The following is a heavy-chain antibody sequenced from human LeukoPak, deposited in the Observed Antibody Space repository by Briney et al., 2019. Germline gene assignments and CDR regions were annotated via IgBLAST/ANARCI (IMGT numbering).Heavy chain of an antibody. CDR2: ISTSSLYI. Sequence: GSLRLSCAASGFTFSSYAMSWVRQAPGKGLEWVSSISTSSLYIYYADSVKGRFTISRDNAKNSLYLQMNSLRAEDTAVYYCASEHSGNYYRPFDYWGQGTLVTVSS. CDR3: ASEHSGNYYRPFDY. J-gene: IGHJ4*02. CDR1: GFTFSSYA. V-gene: IGHV3-21*01. D-gene: IGHD1-26*01.